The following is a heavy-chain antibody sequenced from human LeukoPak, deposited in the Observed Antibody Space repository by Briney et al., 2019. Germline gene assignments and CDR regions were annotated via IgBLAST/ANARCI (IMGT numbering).Heavy chain of an antibody. CDR1: GDSINSINW. D-gene: IGHD2-2*01. J-gene: IGHJ5*02. CDR2: IYQSGKT. CDR3: ARHIKSRYQLLPRSWFDP. V-gene: IGHV4-4*02. Sequence: SGTLSLTCAVYGDSINSINWWSWVRQFPGKGLEWIGEIYQSGKTNYNPSLKSRVTISMDKSKNQFSLKLSSVTAADTAVYYCARHIKSRYQLLPRSWFDPWGQGTLVTVSS.